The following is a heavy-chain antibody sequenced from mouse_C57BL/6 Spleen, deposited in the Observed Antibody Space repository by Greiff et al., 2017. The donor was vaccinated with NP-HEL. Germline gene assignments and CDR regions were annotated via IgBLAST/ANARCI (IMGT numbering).Heavy chain of an antibody. J-gene: IGHJ4*01. CDR1: GFSLTSYG. D-gene: IGHD1-1*01. CDR3: AKMGTTVVATYYAMDY. Sequence: QVQLKESGPGLVQPSQSLSITCTVSGFSLTSYGVHWVRQSPGKGLEWLGVIWRGGSTDYNAAFMSRLSITKDNSKSQVFFKMNSLQADDTAIYYCAKMGTTVVATYYAMDYWGQGTSVTVSS. V-gene: IGHV2-5*01. CDR2: IWRGGST.